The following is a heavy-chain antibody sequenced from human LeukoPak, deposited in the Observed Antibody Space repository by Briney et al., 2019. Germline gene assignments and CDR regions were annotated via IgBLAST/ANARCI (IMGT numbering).Heavy chain of an antibody. CDR2: MNPNSGNT. CDR1: GYTFTSYD. Sequence: ASVKVSCKASGYTFTSYDINWVRQATGQGLEWMGWMNPNSGNTGYAQKFQGRVTMTRNTSISTAYMELSSLRSEDTAVYYCARAKRYCSGGSCYSPNWFDPWGQGTLVTVSS. D-gene: IGHD2-15*01. J-gene: IGHJ5*02. V-gene: IGHV1-8*01. CDR3: ARAKRYCSGGSCYSPNWFDP.